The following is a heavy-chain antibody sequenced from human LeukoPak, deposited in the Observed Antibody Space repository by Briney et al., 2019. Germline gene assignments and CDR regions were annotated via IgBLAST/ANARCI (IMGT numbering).Heavy chain of an antibody. J-gene: IGHJ4*02. Sequence: SVKVSCKASGGTFSTFGIRWVRQAPGQGLEWMGGIIPMSGTVNNAQKFQGRVTITADKSTGTAYMELSSLRSDDTAVYYCARETGYAYGRAPLDYWGQGTLVTVSS. CDR1: GGTFSTFG. V-gene: IGHV1-69*06. CDR2: IIPMSGTV. D-gene: IGHD5-18*01. CDR3: ARETGYAYGRAPLDY.